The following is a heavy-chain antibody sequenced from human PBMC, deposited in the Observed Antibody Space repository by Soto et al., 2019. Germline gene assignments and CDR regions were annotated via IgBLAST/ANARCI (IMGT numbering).Heavy chain of an antibody. CDR3: AKRVGAARGVFDY. Sequence: EVQLLESGGDLVQPGGSLRLSCAASGFTFTGYAMSWVRQAPGKGLEWVSALSGSGGSTYYADSVKGRFTISRDNSKNTLYLQMNSLRAEDTAVYYCAKRVGAARGVFDYWGQGTLVTVSS. CDR2: LSGSGGST. CDR1: GFTFTGYA. J-gene: IGHJ4*02. V-gene: IGHV3-23*01. D-gene: IGHD2-15*01.